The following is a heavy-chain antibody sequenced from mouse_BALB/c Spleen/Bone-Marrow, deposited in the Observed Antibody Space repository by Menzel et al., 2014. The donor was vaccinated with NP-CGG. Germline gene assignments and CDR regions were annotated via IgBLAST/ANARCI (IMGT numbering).Heavy chain of an antibody. V-gene: IGHV1-82*01. Sequence: VQGVESGPELVKPGASVKISCKASGYAFNLSWMNWAKQRPGQGLEWIGRIYPGDGDTNYNGKFKGKATLTADKSSSTAYMQLSSLTSVDSAVYFCARWGITSYYFDYWGQGTTLTVSS. D-gene: IGHD2-4*01. CDR2: IYPGDGDT. CDR3: ARWGITSYYFDY. CDR1: GYAFNLSW. J-gene: IGHJ2*01.